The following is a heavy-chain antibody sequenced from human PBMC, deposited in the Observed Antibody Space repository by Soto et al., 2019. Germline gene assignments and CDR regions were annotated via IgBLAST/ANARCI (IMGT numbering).Heavy chain of an antibody. CDR3: ARDCPGSGGSCYFDY. D-gene: IGHD2-15*01. Sequence: QGQLVGSGGGVVQPGRSLRLSCAASGFTVSSYAMHLVRQSQGPGLEGVAVISYDASNKYDADSEKGRFTISRDTAKNTLHLQMNSLRAEDTAVYYCARDCPGSGGSCYFDYWGQGTLVTVSS. CDR1: GFTVSSYA. CDR2: ISYDASNK. V-gene: IGHV3-30-3*01. J-gene: IGHJ4*02.